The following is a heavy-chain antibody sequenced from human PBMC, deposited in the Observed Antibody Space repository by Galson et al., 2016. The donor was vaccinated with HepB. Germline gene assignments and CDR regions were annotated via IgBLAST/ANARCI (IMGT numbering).Heavy chain of an antibody. J-gene: IGHJ3*01. Sequence: SLRLSCAASGFHFSSYSMNWVRQAPGKGLEWVSSISSSSGYIYYADSVKGRFTISRDNAKNSLFLQMNSLRAEDTAIYFCARPRWLQSADAFDVWGQGTMVTFSS. D-gene: IGHD5-24*01. CDR3: ARPRWLQSADAFDV. V-gene: IGHV3-21*01. CDR1: GFHFSSYS. CDR2: ISSSSGYI.